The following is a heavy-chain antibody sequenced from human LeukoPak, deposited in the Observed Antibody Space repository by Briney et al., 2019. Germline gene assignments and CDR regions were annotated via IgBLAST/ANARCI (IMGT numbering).Heavy chain of an antibody. V-gene: IGHV4-39*07. D-gene: IGHD6-19*01. J-gene: IGHJ4*02. CDR3: ARDTSGIAVARAAFDY. CDR2: IYYSGST. CDR1: GGSISSSSYY. Sequence: SETLSLTCTISGGSISSSSYYWGWVRQTPGKGLEWIGNIYYSGSTYYNPSLKSRVTISVDTSKNQFSLKLSSVTAADTAVYYCARDTSGIAVARAAFDYWGQGTLVTVSS.